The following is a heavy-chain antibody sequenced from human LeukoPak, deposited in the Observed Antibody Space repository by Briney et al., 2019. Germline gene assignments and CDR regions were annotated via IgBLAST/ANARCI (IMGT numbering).Heavy chain of an antibody. Sequence: PSETLSLTCTVSGGSISSYYWSWIRQPPGKGLVWIGYIYYSGSTNYNPSLKSRVTISVDTSKNQFSLKLSSVTAADTAVYYCARESRQGGYYDSSGYYIWGQGTLVTVSS. J-gene: IGHJ4*02. D-gene: IGHD3-22*01. CDR1: GGSISSYY. V-gene: IGHV4-59*01. CDR2: IYYSGST. CDR3: ARESRQGGYYDSSGYYI.